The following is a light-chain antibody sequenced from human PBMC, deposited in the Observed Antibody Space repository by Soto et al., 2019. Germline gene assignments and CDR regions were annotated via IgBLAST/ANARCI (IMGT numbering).Light chain of an antibody. Sequence: QSVLTHPPSVSGAPGQRVTISCTGSSSNIGAGYDVHWYQQLPGTAPKLLIYGNSNRPSGVPDRFSGSKSGTSASLAITGLQAEDEADYYCQSYDSRLSGLYVFGTGTKVTVL. J-gene: IGLJ1*01. CDR1: SSNIGAGYD. V-gene: IGLV1-40*01. CDR3: QSYDSRLSGLYV. CDR2: GNS.